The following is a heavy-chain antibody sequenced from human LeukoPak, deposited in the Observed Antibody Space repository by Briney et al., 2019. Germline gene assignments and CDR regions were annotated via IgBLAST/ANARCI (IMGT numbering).Heavy chain of an antibody. V-gene: IGHV4-31*03. CDR2: IYYSGST. J-gene: IGHJ5*02. CDR1: GGSISSGGYY. D-gene: IGHD3-22*01. Sequence: SETLSLTCTVSGGSISSGGYYWSWIRQHPGKGLEWIGYIYYSGSTYYNPSLKSRVTISVDTSKNQFSLKLSSVTAADTAVYYCARGLYYDSSGYYLNWFDPWGQGTLVTVSS. CDR3: ARGLYYDSSGYYLNWFDP.